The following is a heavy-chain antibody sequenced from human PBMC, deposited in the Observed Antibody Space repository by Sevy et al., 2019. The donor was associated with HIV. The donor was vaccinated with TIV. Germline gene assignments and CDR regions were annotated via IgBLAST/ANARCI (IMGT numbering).Heavy chain of an antibody. CDR1: GYTFTDNT. D-gene: IGHD2-2*02. CDR3: ARDNQGTPVAIVGWFDL. CDR2: INPNSGGT. V-gene: IGHV1-2*02. Sequence: ASVKVSCKASGYTFTDNTIHWVRQAPGQGLEWMGWINPNSGGTKYAQKFQGRVTMTRDTSINTAYMELSRLRSDDTAVYYCARDNQGTPVAIVGWFDLWGQGTLVTVSS. J-gene: IGHJ5*02.